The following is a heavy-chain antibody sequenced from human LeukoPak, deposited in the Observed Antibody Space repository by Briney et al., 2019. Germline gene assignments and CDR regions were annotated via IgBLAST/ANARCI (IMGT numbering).Heavy chain of an antibody. CDR3: ARRPYDSSGYYYVNWFFDL. CDR1: GGSISSGDYY. J-gene: IGHJ2*01. CDR2: IYYSGST. Sequence: PSETLSLTCTVSGGSISSGDYYWSWIRQPPGKGLEWIGYIYYSGSTYYNPSLKSRVTISVDTSKNQFSLKLSSVTAADTAVYSCARRPYDSSGYYYVNWFFDLWGRGTLVTVSS. D-gene: IGHD3-22*01. V-gene: IGHV4-30-4*01.